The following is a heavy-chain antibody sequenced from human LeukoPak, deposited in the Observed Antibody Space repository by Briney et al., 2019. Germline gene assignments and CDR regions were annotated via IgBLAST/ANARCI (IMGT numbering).Heavy chain of an antibody. D-gene: IGHD3-22*01. V-gene: IGHV4-4*02. Sequence: PSETLSLTCAVSGASITSSHWWSWARQPPGKGLEWIGEIHDSGTTNYKPSLKSRVTISVDTSKNQLSLTLTSVSAADTAVYYCARHPHYYYDNSARWGQGTLVTVSS. CDR3: ARHPHYYYDNSAR. CDR2: IHDSGTT. J-gene: IGHJ4*02. CDR1: GASITSSHW.